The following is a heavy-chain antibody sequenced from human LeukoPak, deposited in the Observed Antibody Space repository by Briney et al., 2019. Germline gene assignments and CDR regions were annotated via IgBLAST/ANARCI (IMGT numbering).Heavy chain of an antibody. CDR3: AKPPGLRRLDP. D-gene: IGHD5-12*01. J-gene: IGHJ5*02. CDR2: INNSGGST. CDR1: GFTVSSNS. V-gene: IGHV3-23*01. Sequence: RGSLRLSCTVSGFTVSSNSMSWVRQAPGKGLAWVSGINNSGGSTYYADSVKGRFTISRDNSKNTLHLQMNSLRAEDTAVYYCAKPPGLRRLDPWGQGTLVTVSS.